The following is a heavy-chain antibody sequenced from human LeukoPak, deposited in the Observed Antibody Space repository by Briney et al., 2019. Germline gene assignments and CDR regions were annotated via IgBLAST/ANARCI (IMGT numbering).Heavy chain of an antibody. CDR3: ARDWGLGSHLYYFDY. D-gene: IGHD1-26*01. V-gene: IGHV4-59*12. CDR2: IYYSGSS. Sequence: SETLSLTCTVSGGSITTYYWSWIRQTPGKGLEWIGEIYYSGSSDYSPSLKSRVTMSADTSKNQFSLKLNSVTAADTAVYYCARDWGLGSHLYYFDYWGQGTLVTVSS. CDR1: GGSITTYY. J-gene: IGHJ4*02.